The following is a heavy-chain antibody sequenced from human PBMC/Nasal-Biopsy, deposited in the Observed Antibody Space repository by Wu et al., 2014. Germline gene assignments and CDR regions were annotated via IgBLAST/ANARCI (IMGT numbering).Heavy chain of an antibody. CDR3: ARDVGSYAAPPDY. CDR1: GFTFRNFP. D-gene: IGHD1-26*01. J-gene: IGHJ4*02. CDR2: IWHDGSND. V-gene: IGHV3-33*01. Sequence: RLSCAASGFTFRNFPMHWVRQAPGKGLEWVALIWHDGSNDKYGDSVKGRFTISRDNAKNSLYLQMNSLKDEDTAVYYCARDVGSYAAPPDYWGQGTLVTVSS.